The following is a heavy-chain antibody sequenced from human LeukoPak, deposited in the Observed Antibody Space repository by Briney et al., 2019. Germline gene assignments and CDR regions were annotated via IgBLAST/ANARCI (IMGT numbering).Heavy chain of an antibody. CDR1: GFTFSSYS. CDR2: ISSSSSYI. Sequence: PGGSLRLSCAASGFTFSSYSMNWVRQAPGKGLEWVSSISSSSSYIYYADSVKGRFTISRDNAKNSLYLQMNSLRAEDTAVYYCARSKSGIAVAGYYFDYWGQGTLVTVSS. J-gene: IGHJ4*02. CDR3: ARSKSGIAVAGYYFDY. V-gene: IGHV3-21*01. D-gene: IGHD6-19*01.